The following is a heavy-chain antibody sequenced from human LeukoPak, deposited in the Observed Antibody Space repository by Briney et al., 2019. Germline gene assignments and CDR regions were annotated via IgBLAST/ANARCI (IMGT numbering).Heavy chain of an antibody. CDR3: ARGKTSQNIVTRKTYNWFDP. CDR2: ISGRGSTI. V-gene: IGHV3-48*03. Sequence: GGSLRLSCAASGFTFSSYEMNWVRQAPGKGLEWASYISGRGSTIYYADSVKGRFTISRDNAKNSLYLQMKSLRAEDTAVYYCARGKTSQNIVTRKTYNWFDPWGQGTLVTVSS. D-gene: IGHD2/OR15-2a*01. J-gene: IGHJ5*02. CDR1: GFTFSSYE.